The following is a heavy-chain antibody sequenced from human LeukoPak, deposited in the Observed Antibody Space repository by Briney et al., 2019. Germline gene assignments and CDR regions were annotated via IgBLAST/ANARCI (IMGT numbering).Heavy chain of an antibody. CDR2: IRSDGRQT. V-gene: IGHV3-30*02. D-gene: IGHD3-16*01. Sequence: AGGSLRLSCATSGFTFSTYGIHWVRQAPGKGLEWVTFIRSDGRQTYYANSARGRFTVSRDASKNMLYLQMNSLRTGDTALYYCTKETLGGGSTFDDWGQGTLVIVSS. CDR3: TKETLGGGSTFDD. J-gene: IGHJ4*02. CDR1: GFTFSTYG.